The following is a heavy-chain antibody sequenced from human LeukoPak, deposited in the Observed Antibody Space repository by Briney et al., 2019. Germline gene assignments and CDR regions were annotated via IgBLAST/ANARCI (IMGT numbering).Heavy chain of an antibody. V-gene: IGHV1-69*01. CDR1: GGTFSSYA. Sequence: SVKVSCKASGGTFSSYAISWVRQAPGQGLEWIGGIIPIFGTANYAQKFQGRVTITADESTSTAYMELSSLRSEDTAVYYCARDPSTVRGVIXNWFDPWGQGTLVTVSS. D-gene: IGHD3-10*02. J-gene: IGHJ5*02. CDR2: IIPIFGTA. CDR3: ARDPSTVRGVIXNWFDP.